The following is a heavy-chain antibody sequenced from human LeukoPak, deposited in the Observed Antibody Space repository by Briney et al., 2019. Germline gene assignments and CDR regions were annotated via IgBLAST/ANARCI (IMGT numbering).Heavy chain of an antibody. Sequence: GGSLRLSCAASGFTFSSYAMSWVRQAPGKGLEWVSAISGSGGSTYYADSVKGRFTISRDNSKNTLYLQMNSLRAEDTAVYYCAKDSKYSSSWYVAGFDYWGQGTLVTVSS. V-gene: IGHV3-23*01. CDR1: GFTFSSYA. CDR3: AKDSKYSSSWYVAGFDY. CDR2: ISGSGGST. J-gene: IGHJ4*02. D-gene: IGHD6-13*01.